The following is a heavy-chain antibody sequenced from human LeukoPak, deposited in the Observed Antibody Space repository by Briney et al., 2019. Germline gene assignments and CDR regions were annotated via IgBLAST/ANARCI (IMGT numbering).Heavy chain of an antibody. J-gene: IGHJ4*02. CDR3: ARGQAGSTTC. Sequence: GGSLRLSCAASGITFSSYAMSWVRQAPGKGLEWVAIIRYNGISKDYADSVKGRFTISRDNSKNTLYLQMSNLRAGDTAMYYCARGQAGSTTCWGQGTLVTVSS. D-gene: IGHD1-26*01. CDR1: GITFSSYA. CDR2: IRYNGISK. V-gene: IGHV3-30*02.